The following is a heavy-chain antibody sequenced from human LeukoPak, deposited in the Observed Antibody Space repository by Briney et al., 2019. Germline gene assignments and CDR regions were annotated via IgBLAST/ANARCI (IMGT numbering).Heavy chain of an antibody. CDR3: ARNENSGWGYFDY. CDR1: RFTFNSDA. CDR2: IGGSNGIT. V-gene: IGHV3-23*01. Sequence: GGSLRLSCAASRFTFNSDAMSWVRQAPGKGLEWVSVIGGSNGITFYVGSVKGRFPISRDNSKDTLYLQMNSLRAEDTAVYYCARNENSGWGYFDYWGQGTLVTVSS. J-gene: IGHJ4*02. D-gene: IGHD5-12*01.